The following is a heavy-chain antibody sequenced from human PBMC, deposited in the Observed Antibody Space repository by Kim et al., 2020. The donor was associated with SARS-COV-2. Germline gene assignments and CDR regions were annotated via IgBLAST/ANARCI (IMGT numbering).Heavy chain of an antibody. D-gene: IGHD1-26*01. CDR3: VGAGILFDY. J-gene: IGHJ4*02. Sequence: SETLSLTCTVSGGSISSGGYYWTWIRQHPGKGLEWIGYIYYSGSTYYNPSLKSRVTISVDTSKNQFSLKLSSVAAADTAVYYCVGAGILFDYWGQGTLVTVSS. V-gene: IGHV4-31*03. CDR1: GGSISSGGYY. CDR2: IYYSGST.